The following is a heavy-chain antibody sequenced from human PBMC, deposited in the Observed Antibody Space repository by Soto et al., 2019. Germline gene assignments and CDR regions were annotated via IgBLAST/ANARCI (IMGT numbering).Heavy chain of an antibody. Sequence: EVQLVESGGDLVQPGQSLRLSCAASGFSFSSYSMNWVRQAPGKGLEWISYLSSSKTYIWYADSVKGRFTISRDNAKNSLSLKMNSLRDEDRVVYYCVRDGGGAFDIWGRGKMVTFSS. D-gene: IGHD2-15*01. CDR1: GFSFSSYS. CDR3: VRDGGGAFDI. J-gene: IGHJ3*02. CDR2: LSSSKTYI. V-gene: IGHV3-48*02.